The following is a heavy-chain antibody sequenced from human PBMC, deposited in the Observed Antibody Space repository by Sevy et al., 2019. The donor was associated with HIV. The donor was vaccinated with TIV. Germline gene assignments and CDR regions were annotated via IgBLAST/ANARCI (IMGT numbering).Heavy chain of an antibody. J-gene: IGHJ6*02. Sequence: GGSLRLSCAASGFIFGTYAMSWVRQAPGKGLEWVSAISGSGGSTYYADSLKGRFTISRDNSKKKLYLQMNSLRAEDTAVYYCAKGDRTFYGMDVWGQRTTVTDSS. CDR2: ISGSGGST. CDR3: AKGDRTFYGMDV. CDR1: GFIFGTYA. V-gene: IGHV3-23*01.